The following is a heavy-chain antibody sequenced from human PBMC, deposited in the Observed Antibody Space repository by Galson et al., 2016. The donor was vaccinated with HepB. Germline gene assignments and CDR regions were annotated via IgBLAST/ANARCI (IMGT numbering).Heavy chain of an antibody. CDR3: AREKIVGIVESFLPPDC. CDR2: ITSSGSLT. J-gene: IGHJ4*02. V-gene: IGHV3-21*01. CDR1: GLTFGSYT. D-gene: IGHD2-21*01. Sequence: SLRLSCAASGLTFGSYTMTWVRQAPGKGLEWVSAITSSGSLTYYADSVKGRFTISRDNAKKSLYLQMNSLRAEDTAVYYCAREKIVGIVESFLPPDCWGQGTLVTVSS.